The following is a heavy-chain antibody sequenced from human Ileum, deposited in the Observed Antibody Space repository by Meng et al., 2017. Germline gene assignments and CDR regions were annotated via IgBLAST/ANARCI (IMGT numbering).Heavy chain of an antibody. Sequence: QVQLVQAGAEVKTAGASVKVSCKASGYIFNTYGISGVRQAPGQGLEWMGFVSAENGDTNYAQKFRGRVTMTTDTSTSTAFMELRSLRSDDTAVYFCARDFYIDYVLDYWGQGTLVTVSS. D-gene: IGHD3-16*01. CDR2: VSAENGDT. CDR3: ARDFYIDYVLDY. J-gene: IGHJ4*02. CDR1: GYIFNTYG. V-gene: IGHV1-18*01.